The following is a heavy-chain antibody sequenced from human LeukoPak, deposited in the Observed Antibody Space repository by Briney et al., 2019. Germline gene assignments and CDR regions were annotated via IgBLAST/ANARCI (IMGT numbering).Heavy chain of an antibody. Sequence: GGSLRLSCSASGFPSSSYAMRWVRQAPGKGLEYVSAISDSGGSTYYADSVKGRFTISRDNSKNTLYLQMSSLRAEDTAVYFCVRGYSFGPYGMDVWGQGTTVTVSS. V-gene: IGHV3-64D*06. CDR1: GFPSSSYA. CDR2: ISDSGGST. CDR3: VRGYSFGPYGMDV. D-gene: IGHD2-15*01. J-gene: IGHJ6*02.